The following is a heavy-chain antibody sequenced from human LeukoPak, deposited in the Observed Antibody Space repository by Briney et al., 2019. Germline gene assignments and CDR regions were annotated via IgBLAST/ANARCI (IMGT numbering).Heavy chain of an antibody. Sequence: GGSLRLSCAASGFTFSTYSMNWVRQAPGKGLEWVSYISSSSSTIYYADSVKGRFTISRDNAKNSLYLQMTSLRAEDTAVYFCGRDSPPDYWGQGTLVTVSS. CDR3: GRDSPPDY. CDR1: GFTFSTYS. V-gene: IGHV3-48*01. CDR2: ISSSSSTI. J-gene: IGHJ4*02.